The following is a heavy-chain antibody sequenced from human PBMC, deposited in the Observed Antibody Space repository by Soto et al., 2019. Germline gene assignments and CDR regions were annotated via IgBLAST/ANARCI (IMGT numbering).Heavy chain of an antibody. V-gene: IGHV1-46*01. D-gene: IGHD6-19*01. Sequence: QVQLVQSGAEVKKPGASVKVSCKASGYTFTSYYMHWVRQAPGQGLEWMGIINPSGGSTSYAQKFAGGVSRSRETSESTVCMELSGRGFEDTAVYYCARGGYSSGWGEGDYWGQGTMVTFSS. CDR3: ARGGYSSGWGEGDY. CDR2: INPSGGST. J-gene: IGHJ4*02. CDR1: GYTFTSYY.